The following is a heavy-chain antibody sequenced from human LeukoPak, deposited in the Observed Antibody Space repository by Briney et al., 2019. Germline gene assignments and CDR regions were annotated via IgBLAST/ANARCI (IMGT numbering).Heavy chain of an antibody. V-gene: IGHV4-39*01. Sequence: SETLSLTCTVSGGSISSSSYYWGWIRQPPGKGLEWIGSIYYSGSTYYNPSLKSRVTISVDTSKNQFSLKLSSVTAADTAVYYCARHRTYCSGGSCNFPPFDYWGQGTLVTVSS. CDR3: ARHRTYCSGGSCNFPPFDY. J-gene: IGHJ4*02. CDR2: IYYSGST. CDR1: GGSISSSSYY. D-gene: IGHD2-15*01.